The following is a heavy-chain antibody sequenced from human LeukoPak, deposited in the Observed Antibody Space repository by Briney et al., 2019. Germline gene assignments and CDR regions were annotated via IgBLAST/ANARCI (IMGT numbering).Heavy chain of an antibody. CDR3: ARDGYYGSGRLDY. V-gene: IGHV4-59*01. CDR2: IYYSGST. D-gene: IGHD3-10*01. Sequence: SETLSLTCTVSGGSINSYYWSWIRQPPGKGLEWIGYIYYSGSTNYNPSLKSRVTISVDTSKNQFSLKLNSVTAADTAVYYCARDGYYGSGRLDYWGQGTLVAVSS. J-gene: IGHJ4*02. CDR1: GGSINSYY.